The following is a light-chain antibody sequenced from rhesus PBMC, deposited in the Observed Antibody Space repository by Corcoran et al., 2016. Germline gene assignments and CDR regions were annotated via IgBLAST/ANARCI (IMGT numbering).Light chain of an antibody. V-gene: IGKV1-25*01. CDR3: QHGYGTPPT. CDR1: QGISIN. CDR2: YAS. J-gene: IGKJ1*01. Sequence: DIQMTQSPSSLSASVGDTVTITCRASQGISINLAWYQQKPGKVPKLLIYYASTLQSGVPSKFSVSGAGTDCTLTISSLQPEDFATYYCQHGYGTPPTFGQGTKVEIK.